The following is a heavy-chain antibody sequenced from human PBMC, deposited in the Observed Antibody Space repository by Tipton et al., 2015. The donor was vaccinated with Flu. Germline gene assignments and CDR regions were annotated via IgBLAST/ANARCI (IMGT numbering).Heavy chain of an antibody. Sequence: QLVQSGGEVKEPGESLRISCKGSGYSFTSYYIAWVRQMPGRGLEWMGIIYPGDSTARYSPSLQGQVTISADKSLRTAYLQWRSLKASDSAMYYCARQIYYDGTSLRGFDVWGQGTMVSVFS. D-gene: IGHD4-23*01. CDR2: IYPGDSTA. CDR3: ARQIYYDGTSLRGFDV. CDR1: GYSFTSYY. J-gene: IGHJ3*01. V-gene: IGHV5-51*01.